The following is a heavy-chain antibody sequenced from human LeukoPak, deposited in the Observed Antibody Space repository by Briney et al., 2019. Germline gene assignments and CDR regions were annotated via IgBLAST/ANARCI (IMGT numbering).Heavy chain of an antibody. CDR2: IIPIFGTA. Sequence: SVKVSCKASGGTFSSYAISWVRQAPGQGLEWMGGIIPIFGTANYAQKFQGRVTITADESTSTAYMELSSLRSEHTAVYYRAREEVYCSSTSCYFPWGQGTLVTVSS. CDR3: AREEVYCSSTSCYFP. J-gene: IGHJ5*02. CDR1: GGTFSSYA. V-gene: IGHV1-69*13. D-gene: IGHD2-2*01.